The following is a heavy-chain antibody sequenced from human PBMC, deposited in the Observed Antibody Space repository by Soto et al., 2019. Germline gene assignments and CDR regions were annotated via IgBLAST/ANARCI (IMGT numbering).Heavy chain of an antibody. CDR3: AALFYYDTKGGFYX. D-gene: IGHD3-22*01. CDR2: IYADNSDT. V-gene: IGHV5-51*01. J-gene: IGHJ4*02. CDR1: GYTFTSQW. Sequence: PGESLKISCKGSGYTFTSQWIAWVRQMPGKGLELMVIIYADNSDTKYSPSFQGQVTISADKSISTAYLQWSSLKASETAMYYCAALFYYDTKGGFYXWGQGTRFTVSX.